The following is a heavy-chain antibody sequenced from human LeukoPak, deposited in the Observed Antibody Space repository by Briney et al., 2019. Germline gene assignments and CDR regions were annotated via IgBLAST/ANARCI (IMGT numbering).Heavy chain of an antibody. CDR2: ISGSGGST. CDR3: AKDHLGFPANYIDY. J-gene: IGHJ4*02. V-gene: IGHV3-23*01. CDR1: GFTFSSYA. D-gene: IGHD3-10*01. Sequence: GGSLRLSCAASGFTFSSYAMSWVRQAPGKGLEWVSAISGSGGSTYYADSVKGRFTISRDNSKNTLYLQMSSLRAEDTAVYYCAKDHLGFPANYIDYWGQGTLVTVSS.